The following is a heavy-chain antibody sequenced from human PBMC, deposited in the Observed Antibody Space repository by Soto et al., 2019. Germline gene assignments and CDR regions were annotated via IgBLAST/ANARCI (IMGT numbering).Heavy chain of an antibody. V-gene: IGHV3-23*01. J-gene: IGHJ4*02. CDR1: GFTFSSHA. Sequence: SLRLSCAASGFTFSSHALSWVRQAPGKGLEWVSAISGSGGSTYYADSVKGRFTISRDNSKNTLYLQMNSLRAEDTAVYYCAKDPSLNHEVAAPYWGQGTLVTVSS. D-gene: IGHD3-16*02. CDR2: ISGSGGST. CDR3: AKDPSLNHEVAAPY.